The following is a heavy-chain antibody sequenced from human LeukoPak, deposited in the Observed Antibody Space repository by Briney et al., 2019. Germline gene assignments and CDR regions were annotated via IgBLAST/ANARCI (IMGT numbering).Heavy chain of an antibody. V-gene: IGHV1-24*01. CDR1: GYTLTELS. CDR3: ATDLGYYGSGSPLGYFQH. J-gene: IGHJ1*01. CDR2: FDPEDGET. D-gene: IGHD3-10*01. Sequence: GASVKVSCKVSGYTLTELSMHWVRQAPGKGLEWMGGFDPEDGETIYAQKFQGRVTMTEDTSTDTAYMELSSLRSEDTAVYYCATDLGYYGSGSPLGYFQHWGQGTLVTVSS.